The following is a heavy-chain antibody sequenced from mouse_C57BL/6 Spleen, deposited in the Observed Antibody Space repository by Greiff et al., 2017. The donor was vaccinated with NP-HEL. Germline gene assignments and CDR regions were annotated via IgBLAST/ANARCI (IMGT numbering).Heavy chain of an antibody. CDR3: ARHYYGSSYFDY. J-gene: IGHJ2*01. CDR1: GFTFSDYY. Sequence: EVKLMESEGGLVQPGSSMKLSCTASGFTFSDYYMAWVRQVPEKGLEWVANINYDGSSTYYLDSLKSRFIISRDNAKNILYLQMSSLKSEDTATYYCARHYYGSSYFDYWGQGTTLTVSS. CDR2: INYDGSST. V-gene: IGHV5-16*01. D-gene: IGHD1-1*01.